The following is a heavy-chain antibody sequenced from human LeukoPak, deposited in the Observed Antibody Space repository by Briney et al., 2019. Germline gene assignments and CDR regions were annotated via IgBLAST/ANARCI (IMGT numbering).Heavy chain of an antibody. J-gene: IGHJ4*02. V-gene: IGHV1-2*02. CDR3: ASGFWSGYYTGAY. CDR2: INPNSGGT. D-gene: IGHD3-3*01. CDR1: GYTFTGYY. Sequence: GASVKVSCKASGYTFTGYYMHWVRQAPGQGLEWMGWINPNSGGTNYAQKFQGRVTMTRDTPISTAYMELNRLRSDDTAVYYCASGFWSGYYTGAYWGQGTLVTVSS.